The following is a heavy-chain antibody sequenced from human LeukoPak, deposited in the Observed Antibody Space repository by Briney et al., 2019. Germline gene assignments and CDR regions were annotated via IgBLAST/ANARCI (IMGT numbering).Heavy chain of an antibody. D-gene: IGHD2-21*02. Sequence: PSETLSLTCAVYGGSFSGYYWSWIRQPPGKGLEWIGEINHSGSTNYNPSLKSRVTISVGTSKNQFSLKLSSVTAADTAVYYCARFCGGDCCPPYYFDYWGQGTLVTVSS. J-gene: IGHJ4*02. CDR3: ARFCGGDCCPPYYFDY. V-gene: IGHV4-34*01. CDR2: INHSGST. CDR1: GGSFSGYY.